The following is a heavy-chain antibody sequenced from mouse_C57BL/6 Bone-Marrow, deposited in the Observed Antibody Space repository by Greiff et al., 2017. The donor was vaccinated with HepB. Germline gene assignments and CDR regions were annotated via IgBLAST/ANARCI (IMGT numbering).Heavy chain of an antibody. J-gene: IGHJ3*01. Sequence: EVHLVESGGDLVKPGGSLKLSCAASGFTFSSYGMSWVRQTPDKRLEWVATISSGGSYTYYPDSVKGRFTISRDNAKNTLYLQMSSLKSEDTAMYYCARQEEPAWFAYWGQGTLVTVSA. CDR3: ARQEEPAWFAY. CDR1: GFTFSSYG. V-gene: IGHV5-6*01. CDR2: ISSGGSYT.